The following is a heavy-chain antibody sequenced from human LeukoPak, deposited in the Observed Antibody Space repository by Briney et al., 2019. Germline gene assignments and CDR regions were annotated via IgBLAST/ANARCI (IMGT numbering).Heavy chain of an antibody. CDR3: ARGPVRYGSGSYFSGYYYYMDV. Sequence: SETLSLTCAVYGGSFSGYYWSWIRQPPGKGLEWIGEISHSGSTNYNPSLKSRVTISVDTSKNQFSLKLSSVTAADTAVYYCARGPVRYGSGSYFSGYYYYMDVWGKGTTVTVSS. CDR1: GGSFSGYY. J-gene: IGHJ6*03. V-gene: IGHV4-34*01. D-gene: IGHD3-10*01. CDR2: ISHSGST.